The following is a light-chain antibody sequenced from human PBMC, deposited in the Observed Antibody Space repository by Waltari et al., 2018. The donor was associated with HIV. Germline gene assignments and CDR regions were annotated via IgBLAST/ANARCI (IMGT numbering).Light chain of an antibody. CDR3: ALQTPIT. V-gene: IGKV2-28*01. J-gene: IGKJ5*01. CDR1: QSLLHSNGYNY. CDR2: LGS. Sequence: IVMTQSPLSLPVTPGEPASISCRSSQSLLHSNGYNYLDWYLQKPGQSPQVLMYLGSSRASGVPDRFSCSGSGTDFTLKISRVEAEDVGLYLQALQTPITFGQGTRLEIK.